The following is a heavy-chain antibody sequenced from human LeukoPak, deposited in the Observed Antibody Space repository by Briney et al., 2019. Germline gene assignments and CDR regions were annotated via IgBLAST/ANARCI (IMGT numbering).Heavy chain of an antibody. CDR1: GGSISSGGYY. V-gene: IGHV4-30-2*01. CDR2: IYHSGST. D-gene: IGHD2-2*01. J-gene: IGHJ3*02. CDR3: ARAVPLKDIVVVQNAFDI. Sequence: PSETLSLTCTVSGGSISSGGYYWSWIRQPPGKGLEWIGYIYHSGSTYYNPSLKSRVTISVDRSKNQFSLKLSSVTAADTAVYYCARAVPLKDIVVVQNAFDIWGQGTMVTVSS.